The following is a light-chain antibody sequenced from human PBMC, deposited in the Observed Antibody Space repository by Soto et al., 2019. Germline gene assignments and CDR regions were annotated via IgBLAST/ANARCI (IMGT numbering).Light chain of an antibody. CDR1: SSDVGGYNF. J-gene: IGLJ1*01. V-gene: IGLV2-8*01. CDR2: EVS. Sequence: ALPQPPSASGSLGQSVTISCTGTSSDVGGYNFVSWFQQRPGEAPKLLIYEVSNRPSGVPDRFSGSKSGNTASLTVSGLQADDEADYYCCSFAGSGYVFGSGTKVTVL. CDR3: CSFAGSGYV.